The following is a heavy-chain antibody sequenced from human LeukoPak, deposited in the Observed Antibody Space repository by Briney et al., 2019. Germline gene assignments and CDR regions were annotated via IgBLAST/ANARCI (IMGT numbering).Heavy chain of an antibody. CDR2: IYHSGST. D-gene: IGHD2-2*01. CDR3: ARDEGSSYPFDY. CDR1: GGSISSGGYS. V-gene: IGHV4-30-2*01. J-gene: IGHJ4*02. Sequence: SQTLSLTCAVSGGSISSGGYSWSWIRQPPGKGLEWIGYIYHSGSTYYNPSLKSRVTISVDRSKNQFSLKLSSVTAADTAVYFCARDEGSSYPFDYWGQGTLVTVSS.